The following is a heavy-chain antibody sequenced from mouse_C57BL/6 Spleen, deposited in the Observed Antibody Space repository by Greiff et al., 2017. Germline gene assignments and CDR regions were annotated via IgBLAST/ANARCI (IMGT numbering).Heavy chain of an antibody. CDR2: ISSGSSTI. V-gene: IGHV5-17*01. D-gene: IGHD1-1*01. CDR1: GFTFSVYG. Sequence: EVKLMESGGGLVKPGGSLKLSCAASGFTFSVYGMHWVRQAPEKGLEWVAYISSGSSTIYYADTVKGRFTISRDNAKNTLFLQMTSLRSEDTAMYYCARHYYGSSYYWYFDVWGTGTTVTVSS. J-gene: IGHJ1*03. CDR3: ARHYYGSSYYWYFDV.